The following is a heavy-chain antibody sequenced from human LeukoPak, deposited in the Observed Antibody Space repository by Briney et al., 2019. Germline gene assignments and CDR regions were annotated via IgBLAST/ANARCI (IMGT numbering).Heavy chain of an antibody. J-gene: IGHJ4*02. CDR1: DGSINSYY. Sequence: SETLSLTCSVSDGSINSYYWNWIRRPPGKGLEWIGYIYYNGNTNYSPSLKSRVTMSVDTSKNLFSLKVSSVTAADTAVYYCATFGPAVMNEKSDFWGQGTLVTVSS. CDR3: ATFGPAVMNEKSDF. V-gene: IGHV4-59*01. D-gene: IGHD1-1*01. CDR2: IYYNGNT.